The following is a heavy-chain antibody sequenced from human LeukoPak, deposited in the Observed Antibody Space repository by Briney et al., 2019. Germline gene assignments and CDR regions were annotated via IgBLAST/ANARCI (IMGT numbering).Heavy chain of an antibody. CDR3: ARAPIWSGYCFDY. D-gene: IGHD3-3*01. V-gene: IGHV3-74*01. J-gene: IGHJ4*02. CDR1: GFTFSSYW. Sequence: PGGSLRLSCAASGFTFSSYWMHWVRQAPVKGLVWVSRINSDGSSTSYADSVKGRFTISRDNAKNTLYLQMNSLRAEDTAVYYCARAPIWSGYCFDYWGQGTLVTVSS. CDR2: INSDGSST.